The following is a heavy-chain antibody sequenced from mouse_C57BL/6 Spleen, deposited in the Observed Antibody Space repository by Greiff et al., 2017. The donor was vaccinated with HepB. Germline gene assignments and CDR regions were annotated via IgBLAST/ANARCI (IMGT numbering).Heavy chain of an antibody. J-gene: IGHJ1*03. D-gene: IGHD1-1*01. Sequence: EVMLVESEGGLVQPGSSMKLSCTASGFTFSDYYMAWVRQVPEKGLEWVANINYDGSSTYYLDSLKSRFIISRDNAKNILYLQMSSLKSEDTATYYCARDIQYYGSSYGYFDVWGTGTTVTVSS. V-gene: IGHV5-16*01. CDR2: INYDGSST. CDR3: ARDIQYYGSSYGYFDV. CDR1: GFTFSDYY.